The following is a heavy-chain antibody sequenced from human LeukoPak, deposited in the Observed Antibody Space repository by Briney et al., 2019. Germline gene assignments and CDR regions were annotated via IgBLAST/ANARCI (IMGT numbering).Heavy chain of an antibody. CDR1: GGSISSYY. CDR3: ARTPPPYYYYRDV. CDR2: INYSGST. J-gene: IGHJ6*03. V-gene: IGHV4-59*08. Sequence: SETLSLTCTVSGGSISSYYWSWIRQPPGKGLEWIGYINYSGSTNYNPSLKSRVTISIDESKSQFSLKLTSVTAADTAVYYCARTPPPYYYYRDVGGKAPRVPVSS.